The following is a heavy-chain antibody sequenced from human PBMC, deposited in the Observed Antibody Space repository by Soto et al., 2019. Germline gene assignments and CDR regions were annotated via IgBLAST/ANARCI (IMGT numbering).Heavy chain of an antibody. CDR3: ARSQGSSTSLEIYYYYYYGMDV. D-gene: IGHD2-2*01. CDR1: GGTFSSYA. CDR2: IIPISGTA. V-gene: IGHV1-69*01. Sequence: QVQLVQSGAEVKKPASSVKVSCKASGGTFSSYAISWVRQAPGQGLEWMGGIIPISGTANYAQKFQGRVTITADESTSTAYMELSSLRSEDTAVYYCARSQGSSTSLEIYYYYYYGMDVWGQGTTVTVSS. J-gene: IGHJ6*02.